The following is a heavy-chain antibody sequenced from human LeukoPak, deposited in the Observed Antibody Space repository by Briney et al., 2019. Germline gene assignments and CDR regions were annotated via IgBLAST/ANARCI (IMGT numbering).Heavy chain of an antibody. D-gene: IGHD1-14*01. CDR2: IHRSGSP. V-gene: IGHV4-4*02. Sequence: SETLSLTCTVSLDSTTSNFWSWVRQPSGKGLEWIGEIHRSGSPNYNPSLQSRVTISIDRSRNQIALELSSVTAADTAVYYCAREILGGFNPGAYWGQGTLVTVSS. J-gene: IGHJ4*02. CDR1: LDSTTSNF. CDR3: AREILGGFNPGAY.